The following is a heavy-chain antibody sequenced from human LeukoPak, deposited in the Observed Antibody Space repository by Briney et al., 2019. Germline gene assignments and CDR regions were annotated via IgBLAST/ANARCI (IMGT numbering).Heavy chain of an antibody. CDR3: AKSVDGGNSPFDY. J-gene: IGHJ4*02. Sequence: TSETLSLTCAVSGYSISSTNWWGWIRQPPGKGLEWIGYIYYSGTTHYNPSLKSRVTMSVDAPKNQFSLTLSSVTAVDTAIYYCAKSVDGGNSPFDYWGQGTLVTVSS. D-gene: IGHD4-23*01. CDR2: IYYSGTT. V-gene: IGHV4-28*01. CDR1: GYSISSTNW.